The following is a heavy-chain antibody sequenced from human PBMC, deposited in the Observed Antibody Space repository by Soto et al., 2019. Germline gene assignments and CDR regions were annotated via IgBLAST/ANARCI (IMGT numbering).Heavy chain of an antibody. V-gene: IGHV3-30*03. CDR3: AAGLYFFDY. CDR2: ISHDGSNK. CDR1: GFTFSAYG. Sequence: QVQLVESGGGVVQPGRSLRPSCAASGFTFSAYGMHWVRQAPGKGLDWVALISHDGSNKYYPDSVKGRFTISRDNSKNTLYLQMNSLRPEDTAVYYCAAGLYFFDYCGQGTLVTVSS. D-gene: IGHD6-13*01. J-gene: IGHJ4*02.